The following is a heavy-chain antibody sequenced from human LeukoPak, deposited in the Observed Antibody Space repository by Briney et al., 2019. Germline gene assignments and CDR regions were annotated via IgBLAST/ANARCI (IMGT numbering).Heavy chain of an antibody. CDR1: GFTFSSSA. CDR2: ISNNGGYT. CDR3: AKGRNVLRYPYGMDV. Sequence: PGGSLRLSCAASGFTFSSSAMSWVRQAPGKGLEWVSAISNNGGYTYYADSVQGRFTISRDNSKSTLCLQMNSLRAEDTAVYYCAKGRNVLRYPYGMDVWGQGTTVTVSS. V-gene: IGHV3-23*01. D-gene: IGHD3-9*01. J-gene: IGHJ6*02.